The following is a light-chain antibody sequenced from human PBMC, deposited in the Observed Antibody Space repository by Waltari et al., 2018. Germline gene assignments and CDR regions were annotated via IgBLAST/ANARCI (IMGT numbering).Light chain of an antibody. Sequence: DIVMTQSPLSLPVTPGEPASISCRSSQSLLHSNGYNYLDWYLQKPGQSPQLLIYLGSNRASGVPNRFSGSGSGTDFTMKISRVEAEDVVGYYCMQALQTPVTFGGGTKVEIK. V-gene: IGKV2-28*01. CDR3: MQALQTPVT. CDR2: LGS. J-gene: IGKJ4*01. CDR1: QSLLHSNGYNY.